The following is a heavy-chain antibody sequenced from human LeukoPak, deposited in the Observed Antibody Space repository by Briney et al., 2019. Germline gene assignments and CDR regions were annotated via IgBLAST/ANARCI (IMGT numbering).Heavy chain of an antibody. D-gene: IGHD1-1*01. CDR3: ATDVHPGNKWFDP. CDR2: IRYESSNK. V-gene: IGHV3-30*02. J-gene: IGHJ5*02. CDR1: GFTFSVCG. Sequence: GGPLRLSCAASGFTFSVCGKHFVRDAPGKGLVGGGFIRYESSNKYYAHSVKGRFTISRENSKNTLYLQMNSLRAEDAAVYYCATDVHPGNKWFDPWGQGTLVTVS.